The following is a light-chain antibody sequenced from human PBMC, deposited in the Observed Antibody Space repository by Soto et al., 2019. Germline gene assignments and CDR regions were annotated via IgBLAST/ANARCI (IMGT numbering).Light chain of an antibody. CDR2: EDT. CDR1: SNNIDSHNF. V-gene: IGLV2-23*01. Sequence: QSVLTQPASVSGSPGQSITISCTVTSNNIDSHNFVSWYQQHPGKVPKLMIYEDTERPSGVSDRFSGSKSGRTASLTISGLQTEDEADYYCCSYAGQTVFFAGGTKVTDL. CDR3: CSYAGQTVF. J-gene: IGLJ2*01.